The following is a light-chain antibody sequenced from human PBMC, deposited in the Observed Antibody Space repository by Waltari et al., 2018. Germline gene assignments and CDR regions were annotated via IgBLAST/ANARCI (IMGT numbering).Light chain of an antibody. CDR3: AAWDDSLTYV. CDR2: SND. V-gene: IGLV1-44*01. Sequence: QSVLTQPPSASGTPGQRVTISCPGSTSDIGGNTVVWYQQLPGTAPKLLSHSNDQRPSGVPDRFSGFKSGTSASLAISGLQSEDEGEYFCAAWDDSLTYVFGTGTKVTVL. CDR1: TSDIGGNT. J-gene: IGLJ1*01.